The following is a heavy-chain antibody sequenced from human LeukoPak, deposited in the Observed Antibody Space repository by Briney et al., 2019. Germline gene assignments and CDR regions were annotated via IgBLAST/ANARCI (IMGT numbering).Heavy chain of an antibody. V-gene: IGHV5-51*01. CDR1: GYSFTTYW. Sequence: GESLKISCRDSGYSFTTYWIAWVRQMPGKGLEWMGIISPGDSDTRYSPSFQGQVTISADKSISTAYLQWSSLKASDTAMYYCARQDTSMVPRWFDPWGQGTLVTVPS. CDR3: ARQDTSMVPRWFDP. CDR2: ISPGDSDT. J-gene: IGHJ5*02. D-gene: IGHD5-18*01.